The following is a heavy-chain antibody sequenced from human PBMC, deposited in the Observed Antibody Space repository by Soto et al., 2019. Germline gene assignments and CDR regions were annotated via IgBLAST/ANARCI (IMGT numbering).Heavy chain of an antibody. Sequence: EVQLLESGGDSVQPGGSLRLSCVASGFTFSDDGMSWVRQAPGRGLEWVSAISGSGGSTIYADSVKGRFTISRDSYKNTLYLQMHTLRAEDTAIYYCAKRDGDYLNGMDVWGQGTTVSVSS. CDR1: GFTFSDDG. CDR3: AKRDGDYLNGMDV. CDR2: ISGSGGST. V-gene: IGHV3-23*01. D-gene: IGHD4-17*01. J-gene: IGHJ6*02.